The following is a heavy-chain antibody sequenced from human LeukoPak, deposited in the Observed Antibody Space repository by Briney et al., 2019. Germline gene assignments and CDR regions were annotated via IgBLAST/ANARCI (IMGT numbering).Heavy chain of an antibody. Sequence: GGSLRLSCAASGFTVSSNYMSWVRQAPGKGLEWVSVIYSGGSTYYADSVKGRFTISRDNSKNTLYLQMNSLRAEDTAVYYCARETGTMPYYCYGMDVWGQGTTVTVSS. V-gene: IGHV3-66*01. CDR3: ARETGTMPYYCYGMDV. D-gene: IGHD1-1*01. CDR1: GFTVSSNY. J-gene: IGHJ6*02. CDR2: IYSGGST.